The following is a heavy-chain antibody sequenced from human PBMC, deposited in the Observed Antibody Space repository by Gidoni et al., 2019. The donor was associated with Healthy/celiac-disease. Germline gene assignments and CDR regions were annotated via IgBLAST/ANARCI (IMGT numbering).Heavy chain of an antibody. CDR1: GFTFSSYS. CDR3: ARDTPHIKPYYFDY. J-gene: IGHJ4*02. D-gene: IGHD2-15*01. CDR2: ISSSSYI. Sequence: EVQLVESGGGLVKPGVSLRLSCAASGFTFSSYSMNWVRQAPGKGLEWVSSISSSSYIYYADSVKGRFTISRDNAKNSLYLQMNSLRAEDTAVYYCARDTPHIKPYYFDYWGQGTLVTVSS. V-gene: IGHV3-21*01.